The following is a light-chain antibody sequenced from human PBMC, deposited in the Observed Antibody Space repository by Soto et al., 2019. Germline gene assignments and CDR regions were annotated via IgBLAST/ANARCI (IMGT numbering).Light chain of an antibody. V-gene: IGLV1-51*01. J-gene: IGLJ3*02. Sequence: QSVLTPPPSVSAAPGPKGNFSCSGGSSKIGNDYVSWYLQLPGAAPKLLIYENDKRPSGIPDRFSGSKSGTSATLGITGLQTGDEADYYCATWDSTLTAGVFGGGTKLTVL. CDR3: ATWDSTLTAGV. CDR2: END. CDR1: SSKIGNDY.